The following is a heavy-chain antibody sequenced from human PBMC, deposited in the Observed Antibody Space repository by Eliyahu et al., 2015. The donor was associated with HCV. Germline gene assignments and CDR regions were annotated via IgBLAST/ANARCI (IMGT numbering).Heavy chain of an antibody. V-gene: IGHV1-46*01. CDR3: ARAAIAVTDLYGMDV. J-gene: IGHJ6*02. Sequence: QVQLVQSGAEVKKPGASVKVSCKASGYTFTSYYLHWVRQAPGQGLAWMGIINPSDGGTSYTQKFQGRVTMTRDTSTSTVYMELSSLRSEDTAVYYCARAAIAVTDLYGMDVWGQGTTVTVSS. D-gene: IGHD6-19*01. CDR1: GYTFTSYY. CDR2: INPSDGGT.